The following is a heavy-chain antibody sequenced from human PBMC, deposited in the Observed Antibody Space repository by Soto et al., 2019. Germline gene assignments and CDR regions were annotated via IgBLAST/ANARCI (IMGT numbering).Heavy chain of an antibody. CDR2: TYYRSKWYN. CDR1: GDSVSSNSAA. D-gene: IGHD3-10*01. Sequence: QVQLQQSGPGLVKPSQTLSLTCAISGDSVSSNSAAWNWIRQSPSRGLEWLGRTYYRSKWYNDYAVSVKNRITINPDTSKNQCSLQLNSVTPEDKAVYYCARGPYYYGSGSYYPNYYYYYYMDVWGKGTTVTVSS. J-gene: IGHJ6*03. V-gene: IGHV6-1*01. CDR3: ARGPYYYGSGSYYPNYYYYYYMDV.